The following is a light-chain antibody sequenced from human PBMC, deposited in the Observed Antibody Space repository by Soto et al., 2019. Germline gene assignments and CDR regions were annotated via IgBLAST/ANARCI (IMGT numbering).Light chain of an antibody. J-gene: IGLJ1*01. CDR3: SSYTTTRTYV. CDR1: RSDVGGSDH. CDR2: DVT. V-gene: IGLV2-14*03. Sequence: QSALTQPASVSASPGKSITLSCTGSRSDVGGSDHVSWYQQHPGKAPKLMIYDVTTRPSGVSNRFSGSKSGNTASLTISGLQAEDEADYYCSSYTTTRTYVFGTGTKLTVL.